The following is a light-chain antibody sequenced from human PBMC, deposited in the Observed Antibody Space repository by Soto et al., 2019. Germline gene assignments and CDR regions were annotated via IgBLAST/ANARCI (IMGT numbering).Light chain of an antibody. Sequence: QSVLTQPPSVSGAPGQRVTISCTGSSSNIGAGYDVHWYQQLPGTAPKLLIYGNSNRPSGVPDRFSGSKSGTSASLAITGLQAEDEADYYCQSYDNSLSAQVVFGGGTQLTVL. J-gene: IGLJ2*01. V-gene: IGLV1-40*01. CDR2: GNS. CDR1: SSNIGAGYD. CDR3: QSYDNSLSAQVV.